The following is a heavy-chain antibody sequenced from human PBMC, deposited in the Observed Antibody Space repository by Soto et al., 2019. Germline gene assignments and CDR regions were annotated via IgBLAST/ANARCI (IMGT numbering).Heavy chain of an antibody. J-gene: IGHJ6*02. CDR2: ISSSSSYI. D-gene: IGHD2-2*01. Sequence: ESGGGLVKPGGSLRLSCAASGFTFSSYSMNWVRQAPGKGLEWVSSISSSSSYIYYADSVKGRFTISRDNAKNSLYLQMNSLRAEDTAVYYCARDCSSTSCSNGMDVWGQGTTVTVSS. CDR3: ARDCSSTSCSNGMDV. CDR1: GFTFSSYS. V-gene: IGHV3-21*01.